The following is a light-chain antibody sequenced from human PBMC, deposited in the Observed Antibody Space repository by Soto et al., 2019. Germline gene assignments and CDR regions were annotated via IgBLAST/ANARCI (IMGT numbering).Light chain of an antibody. Sequence: EIVMTQSPATLSVSLGERATLSCRASQSVSSSLAWYQQKPGQAPRLLIYGASTRATGIPARFSGSGSGTEFTLTISSLQSEDFAVYYCQKYDNWPRTFGQGTKVEIK. CDR2: GAS. J-gene: IGKJ1*01. V-gene: IGKV3-15*01. CDR3: QKYDNWPRT. CDR1: QSVSSS.